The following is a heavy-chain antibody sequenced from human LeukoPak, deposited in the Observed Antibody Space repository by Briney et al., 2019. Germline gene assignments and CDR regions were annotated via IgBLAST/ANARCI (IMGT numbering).Heavy chain of an antibody. CDR1: GTSFTNYW. V-gene: IGHV5-51*01. D-gene: IGHD1-26*01. Sequence: GESLRLSCTAAGTSFTNYWIGWVRQMPGKGLECMGFIYPGDSETRYSPSFQGQVTISADKSISTAYLQWSSLKASDSGMYYCACGTGVALRGAHWGQGTLVTVAS. CDR2: IYPGDSET. J-gene: IGHJ4*02. CDR3: ACGTGVALRGAH.